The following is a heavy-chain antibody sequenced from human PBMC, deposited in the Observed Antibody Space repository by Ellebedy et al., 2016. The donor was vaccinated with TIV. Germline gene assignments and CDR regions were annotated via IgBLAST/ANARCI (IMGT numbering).Heavy chain of an antibody. J-gene: IGHJ5*02. CDR3: ARGKLRFLESLGDWFDP. V-gene: IGHV1-8*02. Sequence: AASVKVSCKTSGYIFTSSGINWVRQASGQGPEWMGWMNPKSGDTNYAQKFQGRVTMTRNTSITTAYMELSSLRSDDTAVYYCARGKLRFLESLGDWFDPWGQGTLVTVSS. CDR2: MNPKSGDT. D-gene: IGHD3-3*01. CDR1: GYIFTSSG.